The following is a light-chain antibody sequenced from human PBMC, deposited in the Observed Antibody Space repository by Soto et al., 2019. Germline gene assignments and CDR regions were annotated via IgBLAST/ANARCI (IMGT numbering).Light chain of an antibody. CDR1: HNTLNN. Sequence: EIVMTQSPATLSVSPGERVTLSCRASHNTLNNLAWYQQKPGQAPRLLIYGASTRATGLPARFSGSGSGTEFTLTISGLQSEDFAVYYCQQYNDWPITFGQGTRLEI. J-gene: IGKJ5*01. V-gene: IGKV3-15*01. CDR2: GAS. CDR3: QQYNDWPIT.